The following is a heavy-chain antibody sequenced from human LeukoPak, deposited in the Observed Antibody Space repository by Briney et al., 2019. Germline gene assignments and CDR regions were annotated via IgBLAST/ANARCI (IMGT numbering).Heavy chain of an antibody. J-gene: IGHJ4*02. Sequence: AASVKVSCKASGYIFTSYAMNWVRQAPGQGLEFVGWINTDTGNPTYAQGFTGRFVFSLDTSVSTAYLQISSLKAGDTAVYYCARAAHDSGGYLRYYFDYWGQGTLVTVSS. CDR2: INTDTGNP. CDR3: ARAAHDSGGYLRYYFDY. CDR1: GYIFTSYA. V-gene: IGHV7-4-1*02. D-gene: IGHD3-22*01.